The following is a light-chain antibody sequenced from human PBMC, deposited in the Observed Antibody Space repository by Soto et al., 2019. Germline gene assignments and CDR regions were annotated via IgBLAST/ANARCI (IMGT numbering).Light chain of an antibody. CDR3: QTWGTGTGV. CDR2: LNSDGSH. V-gene: IGLV4-69*01. J-gene: IGLJ3*02. Sequence: QLVLTQSPSASASLGASVKLTCTLSSGHTSYAIAWHQQQPEKGPRFLMKLNSDGSHSKGDGIPDRFSGSSSGAERYLTISSLQSEDEAEYYCQTWGTGTGVFGGGTKLTVL. CDR1: SGHTSYA.